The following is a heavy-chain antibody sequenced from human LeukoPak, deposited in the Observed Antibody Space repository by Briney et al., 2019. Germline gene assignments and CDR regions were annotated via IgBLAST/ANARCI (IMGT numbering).Heavy chain of an antibody. Sequence: GGSLRLSCAASGFTFSSYSMNWVRQAPGKGLEWVSSISSSSYIYYADSVKGRFTISRDNAKNSLYLQMNSLRAEDTAVYYCARDRTAVTNEDYWGQGTLVTVSS. CDR2: ISSSSYI. J-gene: IGHJ4*02. V-gene: IGHV3-21*01. CDR3: ARDRTAVTNEDY. CDR1: GFTFSSYS. D-gene: IGHD4-11*01.